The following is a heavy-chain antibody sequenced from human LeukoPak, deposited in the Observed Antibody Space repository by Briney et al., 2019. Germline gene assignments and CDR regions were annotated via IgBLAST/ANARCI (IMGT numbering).Heavy chain of an antibody. D-gene: IGHD3-9*01. V-gene: IGHV4-34*01. CDR3: ASSYDILTGYDY. J-gene: IGHJ4*02. Sequence: SETLSLTCAVYGGSFGGYYWGWIRQPPGKGLEWIGEINHRGSTNYNTSLKSRVTISVDTSKNQLSLNVNSVTAADTAVYYCASSYDILTGYDYWGQGTLVTVSS. CDR2: INHRGST. CDR1: GGSFGGYY.